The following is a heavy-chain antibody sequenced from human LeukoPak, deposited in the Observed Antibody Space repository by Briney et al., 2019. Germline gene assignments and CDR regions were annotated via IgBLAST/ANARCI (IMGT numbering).Heavy chain of an antibody. D-gene: IGHD3-10*01. V-gene: IGHV4-34*01. CDR2: INHSGST. Sequence: SETLSLTCAVYGGSFSGYYWSWIRQPPGKGLEWIGEINHSGSTNYNPYLKSRVTISVDTSKTQFSLKLSSVTAADTAVYHCARESQSVLWFGVHLWGHGPLVTVSS. CDR3: ARESQSVLWFGVHL. J-gene: IGHJ4*01. CDR1: GGSFSGYY.